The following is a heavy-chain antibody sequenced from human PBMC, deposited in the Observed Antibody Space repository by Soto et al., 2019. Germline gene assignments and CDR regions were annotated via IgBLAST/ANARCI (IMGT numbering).Heavy chain of an antibody. D-gene: IGHD2-2*01. Sequence: GGSLRLSCTASGFTFSTYAMSWVRQAPGKGLDWVSAISDSGTYYADSVKGRFTISRDNSKNMLYLQMNSLRAEDTAIYYCAKDSHWAIISPTHDYWGHGTLVTVSS. J-gene: IGHJ4*01. V-gene: IGHV3-23*01. CDR1: GFTFSTYA. CDR2: ISDSGT. CDR3: AKDSHWAIISPTHDY.